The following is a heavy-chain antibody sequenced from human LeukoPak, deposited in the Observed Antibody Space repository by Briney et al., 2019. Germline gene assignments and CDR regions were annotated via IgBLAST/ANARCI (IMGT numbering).Heavy chain of an antibody. D-gene: IGHD1-26*01. CDR3: ARDHGSQRYWFDP. J-gene: IGHJ5*02. CDR2: INTNTGNP. Sequence: GASVKVSCKASGYTFTSYAMNWVRQAPGQGPEWMGWINTNTGNPIYAQGFTGRFVFSLDTSVNTAYLQISSLKAEDTAVYYCARDHGSQRYWFDPWGQGTLVTVSS. V-gene: IGHV7-4-1*02. CDR1: GYTFTSYA.